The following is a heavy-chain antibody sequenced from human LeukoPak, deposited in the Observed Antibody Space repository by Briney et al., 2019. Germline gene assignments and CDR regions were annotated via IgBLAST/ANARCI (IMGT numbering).Heavy chain of an antibody. D-gene: IGHD3-10*01. J-gene: IGHJ4*02. CDR1: GFTVSSNY. V-gene: IGHV3-66*01. CDR3: ATKYGSGSYYNDY. Sequence: GGSLRLSCAASGFTVSSNYMSWVRQAPGKGLEWVSVIYSGGSTYYADSVKGRFTISRDNSKNTLYLQMNSLRAEDTAVYYCATKYGSGSYYNDYWGQGTLVTVSS. CDR2: IYSGGST.